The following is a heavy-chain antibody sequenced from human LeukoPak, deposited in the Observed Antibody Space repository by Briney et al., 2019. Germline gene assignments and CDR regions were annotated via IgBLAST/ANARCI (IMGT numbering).Heavy chain of an antibody. J-gene: IGHJ2*01. CDR1: EFTFSSYS. CDR3: ARELRFLEWLNWYFDL. V-gene: IGHV3-48*01. CDR2: ISSSSSTI. Sequence: GGSLRLSCAASEFTFSSYSMNWVRQAPGKGLEWVSYISSSSSTIYYADSVKGRFTISRDNAKNSLYLQMNSLRAEDTAVYYCARELRFLEWLNWYFDLWGRGTLVTVSS. D-gene: IGHD3-3*01.